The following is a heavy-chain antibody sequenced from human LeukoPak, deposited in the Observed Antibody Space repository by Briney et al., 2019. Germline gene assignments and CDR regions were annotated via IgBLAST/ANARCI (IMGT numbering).Heavy chain of an antibody. J-gene: IGHJ4*02. D-gene: IGHD3-9*01. Sequence: GGSLRLSCAASGFIFSSYAMSWVRQAPGKGLEWVSAISGSGGSTYYADSVKGRFTISRDNSKNTLYLQMNSLRAEDTAVYYCAKQIDILTGYFDYWGQGTLVTVSS. CDR3: AKQIDILTGYFDY. V-gene: IGHV3-23*01. CDR2: ISGSGGST. CDR1: GFIFSSYA.